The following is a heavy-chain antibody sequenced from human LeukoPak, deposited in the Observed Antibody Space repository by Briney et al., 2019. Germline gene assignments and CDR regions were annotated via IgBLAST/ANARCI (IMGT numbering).Heavy chain of an antibody. CDR3: ARTGYSSSYYKFRFDY. J-gene: IGHJ4*02. CDR2: IYYSGST. D-gene: IGHD6-13*01. V-gene: IGHV4-39*07. CDR1: GGSISSSSYY. Sequence: SETLSLTCTVSGGSISSSSYYWGWIRQPPGKGLEWIGSIYYSGSTYYNPSLKSRVTISVDTSKNQFSLKLSSVTAADTAVYYCARTGYSSSYYKFRFDYWGQGTLVTVSS.